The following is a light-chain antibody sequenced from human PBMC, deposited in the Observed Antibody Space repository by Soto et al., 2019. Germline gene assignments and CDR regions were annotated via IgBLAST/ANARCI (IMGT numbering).Light chain of an antibody. Sequence: EIVLTQSPATLSLSPGERAPLSCRASQSVSSYLAWYQQKPGQAPRLLIYDASKRATGIPARFSGSGSGTEFTLTISSLQSEDFAVYYCQQYNNWPRTFGQGTKVDIK. CDR3: QQYNNWPRT. V-gene: IGKV3-11*01. J-gene: IGKJ1*01. CDR2: DAS. CDR1: QSVSSY.